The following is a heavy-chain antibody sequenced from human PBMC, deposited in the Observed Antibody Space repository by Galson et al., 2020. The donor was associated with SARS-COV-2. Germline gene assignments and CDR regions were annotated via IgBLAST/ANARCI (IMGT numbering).Heavy chain of an antibody. CDR3: AREEKTIGGGHQWFDP. CDR2: IGRSGDDT. V-gene: IGHV3-23*01. D-gene: IGHD2-15*01. CDR1: GFTFNTYP. J-gene: IGHJ5*02. Sequence: GESLKISCGASGFTFNTYPMSWVRQTPGTGLEWVSGIGRSGDDTYYADSVKGRFTISRDNSKNTLYLQMNSLRVEDTAIYYCAREEKTIGGGHQWFDPWGQGTLVTVS.